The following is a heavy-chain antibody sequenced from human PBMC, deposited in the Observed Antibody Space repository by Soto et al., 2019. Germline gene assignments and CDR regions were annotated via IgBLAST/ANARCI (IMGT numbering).Heavy chain of an antibody. Sequence: GKGLEWVSYISSSGSTIYYADSVKGRFTISRDNAKNSLYLQMNSLRAEDTSFFQSEGGIRAVAAVSAFLLNRSSDL. J-gene: IGHJ2*01. D-gene: IGHD6-19*01. V-gene: IGHV3-48*03. CDR2: ISSSGSTI. CDR3: EGGIRAVAAVSAFLLNRSSDL.